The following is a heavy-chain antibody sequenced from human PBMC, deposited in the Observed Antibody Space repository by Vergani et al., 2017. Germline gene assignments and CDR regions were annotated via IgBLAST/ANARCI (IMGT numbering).Heavy chain of an antibody. CDR3: ARRDAAYYDFWSGCYSAAFDI. J-gene: IGHJ3*02. V-gene: IGHV5-51*01. Sequence: EVQLVQSGAEVKKPGESLKISCKGSGYSFTSYWIGWVRQMPGKGLEWMGIIYPGDSDTRYSPSFQGQVTISADKSISTAYLQWSSLKASDTAMYYCARRDAAYYDFWSGCYSAAFDIWGQGTMVTVSS. CDR2: IYPGDSDT. D-gene: IGHD3-3*01. CDR1: GYSFTSYW.